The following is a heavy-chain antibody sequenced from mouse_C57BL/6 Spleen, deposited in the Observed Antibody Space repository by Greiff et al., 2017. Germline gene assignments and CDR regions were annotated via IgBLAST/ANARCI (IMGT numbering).Heavy chain of an antibody. V-gene: IGHV14-1*01. D-gene: IGHD1-1*01. CDR2: IDPEDGDT. CDR3: TTFIAAVAPWFAY. Sequence: VQLQQSGAELVRPGASVKLSCTASGFNIKDYYMHWVKQRPEQGLEWIGRIDPEDGDTEYAPKFQGKATMTADTSSNTAYLQLSSLTSKYTAFYYCTTFIAAVAPWFAYWGQGSLVTVSS. CDR1: GFNIKDYY. J-gene: IGHJ3*01.